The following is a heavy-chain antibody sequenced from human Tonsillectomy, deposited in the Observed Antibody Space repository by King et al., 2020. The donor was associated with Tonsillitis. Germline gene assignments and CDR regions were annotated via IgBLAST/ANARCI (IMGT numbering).Heavy chain of an antibody. CDR2: IFHSENT. CDR3: ARYEGGVFDP. CDR1: GGSIGGGAFY. Sequence: VQLQESGPGLVKPSQTLSLTCTVSGGSIGGGAFYWSWIRQHPGKGLEWIGYIFHSENTYYNPSLKIRLIISVDTSENQFSLKLSSVTAADTAVYYCARYEGGVFDPWGQGTLVTVSS. V-gene: IGHV4-31*03. D-gene: IGHD2-15*01. J-gene: IGHJ5*02.